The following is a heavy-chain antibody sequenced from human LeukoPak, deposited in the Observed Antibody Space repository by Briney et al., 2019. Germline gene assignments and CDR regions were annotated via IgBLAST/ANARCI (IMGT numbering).Heavy chain of an antibody. CDR2: ISAYNGNT. V-gene: IGHV1-18*01. D-gene: IGHD3-10*01. CDR3: ARDDNYGSGQPDD. CDR1: GYTFTSYG. J-gene: IGHJ4*02. Sequence: ASVKVSCKASGYTFTSYGFSWVRQAPGQGLEWMGWISAYNGNTNYAQKFQGRVTMTTDTSTSTVYMELRGLRSDDTAVYYCARDDNYGSGQPDDWGQGTLVTVSS.